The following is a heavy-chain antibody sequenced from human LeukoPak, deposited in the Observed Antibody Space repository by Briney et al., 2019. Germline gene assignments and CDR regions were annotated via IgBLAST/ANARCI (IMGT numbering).Heavy chain of an antibody. J-gene: IGHJ5*02. CDR2: IYTSGNT. Sequence: PSETLSLTCTVSGGFISSYYWSWIRQPAGKGLEWIGRIYTSGNTNYNPSLKSRVTMSVDTSKNQFSLKLSSVTAADTAVYYCARLTVTTWDWFDPWGQGTLVTASS. V-gene: IGHV4-4*07. D-gene: IGHD4-17*01. CDR3: ARLTVTTWDWFDP. CDR1: GGFISSYY.